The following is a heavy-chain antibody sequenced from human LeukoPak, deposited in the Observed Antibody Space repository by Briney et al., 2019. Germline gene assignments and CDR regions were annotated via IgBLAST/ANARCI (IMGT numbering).Heavy chain of an antibody. J-gene: IGHJ4*02. CDR2: ISAYNGNT. D-gene: IGHD2-21*02. Sequence: ASVKVSCKASGYTFTGYGISWVRQAPGQGLEWMGWISAYNGNTNYAQKLRGRVTMTTDTSTSTAYMELRSLRSDDTAVYYCARDLIETYCGGDCHPTLFDYWGQGTLVTVSS. CDR1: GYTFTGYG. V-gene: IGHV1-18*01. CDR3: ARDLIETYCGGDCHPTLFDY.